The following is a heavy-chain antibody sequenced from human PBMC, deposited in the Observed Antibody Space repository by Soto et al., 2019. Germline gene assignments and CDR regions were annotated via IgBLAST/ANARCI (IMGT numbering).Heavy chain of an antibody. Sequence: SSETLSLTCTVSGGSISSYYWSWIRQPPGKGLEWIGYIYYSGSTNYNPSLKSRVTISVDTSKNQFSLKLSSVTAADTAVYYCARQRGEETIIFDYWGQGTLVTVSS. CDR2: IYYSGST. D-gene: IGHD3-9*01. CDR1: GGSISSYY. J-gene: IGHJ4*02. V-gene: IGHV4-59*08. CDR3: ARQRGEETIIFDY.